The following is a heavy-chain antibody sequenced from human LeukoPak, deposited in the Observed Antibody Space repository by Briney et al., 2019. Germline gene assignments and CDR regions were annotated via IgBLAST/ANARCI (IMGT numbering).Heavy chain of an antibody. CDR2: ISSGSSSR. CDR3: ARLRYYAVDV. V-gene: IGHV3-48*01. Sequence: GGSLRLSCAASGFTFNTFDMTWVRQAPGKGLEWVSYISSGSSSRYYADFVKGRFTISRDNAKNSLYLQMNSLRAEDTAVYFCARLRYYAVDVWGQGTTVIVSS. J-gene: IGHJ6*02. CDR1: GFTFNTFD.